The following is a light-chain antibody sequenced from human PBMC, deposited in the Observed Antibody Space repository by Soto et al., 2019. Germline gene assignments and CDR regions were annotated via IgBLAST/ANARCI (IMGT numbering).Light chain of an antibody. Sequence: QSVLTQPPSASGTPGQRVTISCSGSSSNIGSNYVYWYQQLPGTAPKLLIYRNNQRPSRVPDRFSGSKSGTSASLAISGLRSEDEADYYCAAWDDSLSGGVFGGGTKVTVL. J-gene: IGLJ3*02. CDR1: SSNIGSNY. CDR2: RNN. CDR3: AAWDDSLSGGV. V-gene: IGLV1-47*01.